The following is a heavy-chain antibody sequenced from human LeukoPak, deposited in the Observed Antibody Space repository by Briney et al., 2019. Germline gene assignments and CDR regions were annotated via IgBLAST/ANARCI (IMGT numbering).Heavy chain of an antibody. V-gene: IGHV1-2*02. CDR3: ARGWGGSPPFDY. Sequence: GASVKVSCKTSGYTFTGYYMHWVRQAPGQGLDWMGWINPNSGGTNYAQKFQGRVTVTRDTSISTANMELSRLRSDDTAVYYCARGWGGSPPFDYWGQGTLVTVSS. J-gene: IGHJ4*02. D-gene: IGHD1-26*01. CDR1: GYTFTGYY. CDR2: INPNSGGT.